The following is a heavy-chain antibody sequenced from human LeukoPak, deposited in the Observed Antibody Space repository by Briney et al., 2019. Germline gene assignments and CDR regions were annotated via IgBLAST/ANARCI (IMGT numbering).Heavy chain of an antibody. V-gene: IGHV3-21*01. Sequence: GGSLRLSCAASGFTFSSYSMNWVRQAPGKGLEWVSSISSSSSYIYYADSVKGRFTISRDNAKNSLYLQMNSLRAEDTAVYYCARTLLYYDFWSGYSNTPMCAFDIWGQGTMVTVSS. CDR2: ISSSSSYI. D-gene: IGHD3-3*01. J-gene: IGHJ3*02. CDR3: ARTLLYYDFWSGYSNTPMCAFDI. CDR1: GFTFSSYS.